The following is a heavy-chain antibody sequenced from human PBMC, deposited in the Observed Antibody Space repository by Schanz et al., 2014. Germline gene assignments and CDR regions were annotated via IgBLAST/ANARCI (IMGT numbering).Heavy chain of an antibody. J-gene: IGHJ4*02. Sequence: QVQLVQSGAEVKKPGASVKVSCKSSGYTFTDYHIHWVRQAPGQGLEYMGRINPNSGGTNFAQKFQGRVTMTRDTSTSTVYMELSSLRSEDTAVYYCARDRDQWDGNYLDYWGQGTLVTVSS. V-gene: IGHV1-2*06. CDR2: INPNSGGT. D-gene: IGHD1-26*01. CDR3: ARDRDQWDGNYLDY. CDR1: GYTFTDYH.